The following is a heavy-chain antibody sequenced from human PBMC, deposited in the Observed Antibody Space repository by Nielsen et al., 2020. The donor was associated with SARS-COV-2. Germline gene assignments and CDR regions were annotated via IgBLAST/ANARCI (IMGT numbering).Heavy chain of an antibody. CDR2: INTNTGNP. Sequence: WVRQAPGQGLEWMGWINTNTGNPTYAQGFTGRFVFSLDTSVSTAYLQISSLKAEDTAVYYCARSYEWELAYYYYYGMDVWGQGTTVTVPS. CDR3: ARSYEWELAYYYYYGMDV. D-gene: IGHD1-26*01. J-gene: IGHJ6*02. V-gene: IGHV7-4-1*02.